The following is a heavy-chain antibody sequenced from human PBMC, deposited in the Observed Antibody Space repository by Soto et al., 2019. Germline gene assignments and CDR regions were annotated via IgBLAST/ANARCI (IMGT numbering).Heavy chain of an antibody. J-gene: IGHJ5*02. Sequence: KTSETLSLTCTVSGGSLSSGGYYWSWIRQHPGKGLEWIGYIYYSGSTYYNPSLKSRVTISVDTSKNQFSLKLSSVTAADTAVYYCARAYDYVWKDANWFDPWGQGTLVTAPQ. V-gene: IGHV4-31*03. CDR2: IYYSGST. CDR3: ARAYDYVWKDANWFDP. CDR1: GGSLSSGGYY. D-gene: IGHD3-16*01.